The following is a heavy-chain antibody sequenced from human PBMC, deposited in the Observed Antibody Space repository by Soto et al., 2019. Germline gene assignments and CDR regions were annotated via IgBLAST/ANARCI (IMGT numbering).Heavy chain of an antibody. CDR3: ARPTYYYDSSGPPAY. CDR2: VNPSGGHT. J-gene: IGHJ4*02. Sequence: ASVKVSCKASGDTFTDYYIHWVRQAPGQGLEWMGTVNPSGGHTTYAQHFLGRVTMTRDTSTSTLYMELTSLTSDDTAIYYCARPTYYYDSSGPPAYWGQGTLVTVSS. CDR1: GDTFTDYY. D-gene: IGHD3-22*01. V-gene: IGHV1-46*01.